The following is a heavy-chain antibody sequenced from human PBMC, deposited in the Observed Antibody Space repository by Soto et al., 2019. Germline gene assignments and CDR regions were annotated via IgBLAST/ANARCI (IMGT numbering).Heavy chain of an antibody. CDR1: GGTFSNYA. Sequence: QVQLVQSGAEVKKPGSSVKVSCKASGGTFSNYAISWVRQAPGQGLEWMGGIIPLSGTANYAQKFQGRVTITADESKSTAYMELRSLRSEDTAVYYCASDYSVADTYYYGMDVWGQGTTVNVSS. V-gene: IGHV1-69*01. CDR2: IIPLSGTA. CDR3: ASDYSVADTYYYGMDV. J-gene: IGHJ6*02. D-gene: IGHD6-19*01.